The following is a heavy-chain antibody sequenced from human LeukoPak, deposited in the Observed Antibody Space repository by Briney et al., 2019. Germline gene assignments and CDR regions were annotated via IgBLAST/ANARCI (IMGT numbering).Heavy chain of an antibody. CDR2: ISSSSSYT. J-gene: IGHJ4*02. V-gene: IGHV3-11*06. Sequence: GGSLRLSCAASGFTFSDYYMSWIRQAPGKGLEWVSYISSSSSYTNYADSVKGRFTISGDNAKNSLYLQMNSLRAEDTAVYYCARDCCSYGYALDYWGQGTLVTVSS. D-gene: IGHD5-18*01. CDR3: ARDCCSYGYALDY. CDR1: GFTFSDYY.